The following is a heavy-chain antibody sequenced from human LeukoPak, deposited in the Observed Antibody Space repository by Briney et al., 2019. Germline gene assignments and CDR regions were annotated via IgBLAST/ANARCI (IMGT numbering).Heavy chain of an antibody. D-gene: IGHD3-9*01. CDR1: GFTFSSYG. J-gene: IGHJ4*02. CDR3: AKDHHYDILTGYYSSSFDY. CDR2: ISYDGSNK. V-gene: IGHV3-30*18. Sequence: GGSLRLSCAASGFTFSSYGMHWVRQAPGKGLEWVAVISYDGSNKYYADSVKGRFTISRDNSKNTLYLQMHSLRAEDTAVYYCAKDHHYDILTGYYSSSFDYWGQGTLVTVSS.